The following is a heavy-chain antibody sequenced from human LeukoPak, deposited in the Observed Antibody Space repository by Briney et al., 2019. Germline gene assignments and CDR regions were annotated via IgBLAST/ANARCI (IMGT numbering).Heavy chain of an antibody. CDR3: ARDVQQWPLL. CDR1: GFTLGVYA. J-gene: IGHJ3*01. D-gene: IGHD6-19*01. Sequence: PGRSLSLPYTASGFTLGVYALIWVTRAPGRGLVWVSSISSSWTYIHYADLAKERFTIPRDNDKNCLHLPMHRLRCEDTAVLYCARDVQQWPLLWGQGTKVTVSS. V-gene: IGHV3-21*01. CDR2: ISSSWTYI.